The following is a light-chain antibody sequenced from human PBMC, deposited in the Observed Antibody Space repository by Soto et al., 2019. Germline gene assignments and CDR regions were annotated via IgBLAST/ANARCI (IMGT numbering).Light chain of an antibody. CDR1: XNXXXX. CDR3: QQYNSYSVYT. Sequence: DIQMTQSPSTLSASVGDRVTITXRAXXNXXXXXXWYQQKPRKAPKLLIYDASSLEGGVPSRFSGSGSGTEFTLTISSLRPDDFATYYCQQYNSYSVYTFGQGTKLEIK. J-gene: IGKJ2*01. CDR2: DAS. V-gene: IGKV1-5*01.